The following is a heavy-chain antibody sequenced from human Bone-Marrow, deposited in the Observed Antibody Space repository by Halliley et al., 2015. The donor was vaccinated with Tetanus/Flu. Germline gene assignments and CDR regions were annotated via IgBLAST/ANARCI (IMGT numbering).Heavy chain of an antibody. J-gene: IGHJ6*02. V-gene: IGHV4-34*01. CDR2: ITQGGTP. CDR3: ARRTPPVRSYYYGMDV. Sequence: GEITQGGTPNHTPPLKSRVPISADTFKTQFSLKLSPATAADTAVYYCARRTPPVRSYYYGMDVWGQGTTVTVPS. D-gene: IGHD3-10*01.